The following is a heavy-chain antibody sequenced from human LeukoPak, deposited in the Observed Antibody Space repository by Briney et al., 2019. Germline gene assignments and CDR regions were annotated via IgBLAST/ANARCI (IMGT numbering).Heavy chain of an antibody. V-gene: IGHV1-2*02. CDR1: RYTFTGYY. D-gene: IGHD3-22*01. CDR3: ARDGGITMID. J-gene: IGHJ4*02. CDR2: INPNSGGT. Sequence: ASVKVSCKASRYTFTGYYMHWVRQAPGQGLEWMGWINPNSGGTNYAQKFQGRVTMTRDTSISTAYMELSRLRSDDTALYYCARDGGITMIDWGQGTLVTVSS.